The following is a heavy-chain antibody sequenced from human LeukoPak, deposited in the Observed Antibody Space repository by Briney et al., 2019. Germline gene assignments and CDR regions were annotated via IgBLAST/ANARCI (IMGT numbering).Heavy chain of an antibody. CDR2: MYYSGDT. Sequence: PSETLSLTCTVSGGSTSSYYWGWIRQPPGKGLEWIGYMYYSGDTNYNPSLKSRVTMSVDTSKNQFSLKLSSVTAADTAIYFCARSLDGYNSHFDYWGQGTLVTVSS. J-gene: IGHJ4*02. CDR1: GGSTSSYY. V-gene: IGHV4-59*01. CDR3: ARSLDGYNSHFDY. D-gene: IGHD5-24*01.